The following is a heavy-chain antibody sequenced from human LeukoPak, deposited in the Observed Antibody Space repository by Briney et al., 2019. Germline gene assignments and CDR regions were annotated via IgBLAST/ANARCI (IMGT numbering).Heavy chain of an antibody. Sequence: GGSLRLSCTASGFTFRSHAMSWVRQAPGKGLEWVSAISGSGGSTYYADSVKGRFTISRDNSKNTLYLQMNSLRAEDTAVYYCAKGRWLDQPFDYWGQGTLVTVSS. J-gene: IGHJ4*02. CDR3: AKGRWLDQPFDY. CDR1: GFTFRSHA. D-gene: IGHD6-19*01. V-gene: IGHV3-23*01. CDR2: ISGSGGST.